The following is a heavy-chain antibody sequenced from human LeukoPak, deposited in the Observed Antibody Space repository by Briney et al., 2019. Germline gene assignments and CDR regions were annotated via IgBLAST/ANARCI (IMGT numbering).Heavy chain of an antibody. CDR1: GFTFISYE. CDR2: ISETGSTK. J-gene: IGHJ4*02. CDR3: ARALPTYYYDSSGYPDY. V-gene: IGHV3-48*03. D-gene: IGHD3-22*01. Sequence: GGSLRLSCAPSGFTFISYEMNWVRQAPGKGLEGVSYISETGSTKYYADSVKGRFTISRDNAKNSLYLQLNSLRAEDTAVYYCARALPTYYYDSSGYPDYGGQGTLVTVSA.